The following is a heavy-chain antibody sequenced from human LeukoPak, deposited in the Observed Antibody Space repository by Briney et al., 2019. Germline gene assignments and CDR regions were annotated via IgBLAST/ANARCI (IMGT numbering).Heavy chain of an antibody. CDR1: GFTFSSYG. J-gene: IGHJ6*03. Sequence: PGGSLRLSCAASGFTFSSYGMHWVRQAPGKGLEWVAVIWYDGSNKYYADSVKGRFTISRDNSKNTLYLQMNSLRAEDTAVYYCARVLTPYYYYCMDVWGKGTTVTVSS. CDR3: ARVLTPYYYYCMDV. V-gene: IGHV3-33*01. CDR2: IWYDGSNK. D-gene: IGHD4-23*01.